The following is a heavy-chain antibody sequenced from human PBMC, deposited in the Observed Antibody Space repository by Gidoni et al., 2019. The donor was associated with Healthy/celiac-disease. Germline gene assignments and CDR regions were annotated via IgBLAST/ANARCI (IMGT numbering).Heavy chain of an antibody. J-gene: IGHJ4*02. CDR3: ARRHWELRDDY. Sequence: QLQLQESGPGLVKPSETLSLTCTASGGSISSSSYYWGWIRQPPGKGLEWIGSIYYSGSTYYNPSLKSRVTISVDTSKNQFSLKLSSVTAADTAVYYCARRHWELRDDYWGQGTLVTVSS. CDR2: IYYSGST. V-gene: IGHV4-39*01. CDR1: GGSISSSSYY. D-gene: IGHD1-26*01.